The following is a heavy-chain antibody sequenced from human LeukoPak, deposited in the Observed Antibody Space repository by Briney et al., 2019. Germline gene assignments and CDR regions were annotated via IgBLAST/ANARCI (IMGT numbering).Heavy chain of an antibody. Sequence: GGSLRLSCAASGFTFGSYAMSWVRPTPGQGLGWVSTLSDIGGDTYYADSLKGRFTISRDTSKSTLYLQMNSLRAEDTAVYYCAKVPYSDYGSGRPPFMDAWGQGTTVAISS. D-gene: IGHD3-10*01. CDR3: AKVPYSDYGSGRPPFMDA. CDR1: GFTFGSYA. J-gene: IGHJ6*02. CDR2: LSDIGGDT. V-gene: IGHV3-23*01.